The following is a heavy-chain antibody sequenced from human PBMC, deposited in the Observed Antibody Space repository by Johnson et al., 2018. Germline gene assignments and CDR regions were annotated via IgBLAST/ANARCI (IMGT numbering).Heavy chain of an antibody. CDR2: MNPNSGGT. D-gene: IGHD3-3*01. CDR3: ARGRYYDFWGGSGAFDI. J-gene: IGHJ3*02. CDR1: GYTFTNYA. Sequence: QVQLVESGAEVKKPGASVKVSCKASGYTFTNYAINWVRQASGQGLEWVGWMNPNSGGTGFAQKFQGRVTLTRNTSITTAYMELGSLISEDTAVYYCARGRYYDFWGGSGAFDIWGQGTEVTVSS. V-gene: IGHV1-8*01.